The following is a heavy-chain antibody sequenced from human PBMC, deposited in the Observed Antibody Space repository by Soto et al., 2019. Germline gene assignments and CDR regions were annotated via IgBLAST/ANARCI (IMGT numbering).Heavy chain of an antibody. D-gene: IGHD3-22*01. V-gene: IGHV3-30*18. CDR1: GFTFSNYG. Sequence: TGGSLRLSCAASGFTFSNYGMHWVRQAPGKGLEWVAIIAYDGTNTYYADSVKGRFTISRDNSKNTLYLQMNSLRDEDTAVYYCAKDDGTFFYDTSGYPLDYWGQGTLVTV. CDR2: IAYDGTNT. CDR3: AKDDGTFFYDTSGYPLDY. J-gene: IGHJ4*02.